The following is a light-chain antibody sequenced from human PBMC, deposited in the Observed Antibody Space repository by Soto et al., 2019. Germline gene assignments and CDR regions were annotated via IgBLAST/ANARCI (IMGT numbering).Light chain of an antibody. CDR3: QQHSNWIT. CDR1: QSVASY. CDR2: AAS. Sequence: EIVLTPSPGTLSLSPGERATLSSRARQSVASYVAWHQQQPGRPPSLLNTAASHRATGIPARFSGSGSGKDFPLSISSLANEDFAVYYCQQHSNWITFGQGKRLEIK. J-gene: IGKJ5*01. V-gene: IGKV3-11*01.